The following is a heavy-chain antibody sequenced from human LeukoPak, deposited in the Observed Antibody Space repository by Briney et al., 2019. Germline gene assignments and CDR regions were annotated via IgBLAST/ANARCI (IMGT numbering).Heavy chain of an antibody. CDR2: IKSKTDGGTT. D-gene: IGHD3-3*02. J-gene: IGHJ6*03. CDR1: GFTFSNAW. CDR3: TTDISPDSSPPHMDV. Sequence: GGSLRLSCAASGFTFSNAWMSWVRQAPGKGLEWVGRIKSKTDGGTTDYAAPVKGRFTISRDDSKNTLYLQMNSLKTEDTVVYYCTTDISPDSSPPHMDVWGKGTTVTVSS. V-gene: IGHV3-15*01.